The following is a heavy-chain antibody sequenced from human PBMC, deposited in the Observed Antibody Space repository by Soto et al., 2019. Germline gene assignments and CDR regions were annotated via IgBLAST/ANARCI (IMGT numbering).Heavy chain of an antibody. V-gene: IGHV1-18*01. D-gene: IGHD2-15*01. Sequence: ASVKVSCKASGYTFTSYGISWVRQAPGQGLEWMGWISAYNGNTNYAQKLQGRVTMTTDTSTSTANMELRSLRSDDTAVYYCARAPGYCSGGSCLTFDYWGQGTLVTVSS. CDR2: ISAYNGNT. CDR3: ARAPGYCSGGSCLTFDY. J-gene: IGHJ4*02. CDR1: GYTFTSYG.